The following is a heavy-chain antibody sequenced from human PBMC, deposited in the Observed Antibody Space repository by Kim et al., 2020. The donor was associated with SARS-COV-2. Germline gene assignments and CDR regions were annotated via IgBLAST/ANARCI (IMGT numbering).Heavy chain of an antibody. J-gene: IGHJ4*02. Sequence: KQEGSEKKYVDSVKGRFTISRDNAKNSLYLQMSSLRVDDTAVYYCAATSTYWGQGALVTVSS. D-gene: IGHD1-26*01. CDR2: KQEGSEK. CDR3: AATSTY. V-gene: IGHV3-7*03.